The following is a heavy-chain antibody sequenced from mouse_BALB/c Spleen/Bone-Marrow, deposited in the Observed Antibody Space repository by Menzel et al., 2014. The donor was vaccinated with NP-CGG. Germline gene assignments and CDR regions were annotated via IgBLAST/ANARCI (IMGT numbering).Heavy chain of an antibody. CDR3: ARGVVYYYAMDY. Sequence: LQESGAELVKPGASVKLSCKASGCTFTNYWMHWVKQRPGQGLEWIGEIDPSDSYSNYNQNFKGKATLTVDKSSSTAYMQLTSLTSEDSAVYYCARGVVYYYAMDYWGQGTSVTVSS. J-gene: IGHJ4*01. CDR1: GCTFTNYW. CDR2: IDPSDSYS. V-gene: IGHV1-69*02.